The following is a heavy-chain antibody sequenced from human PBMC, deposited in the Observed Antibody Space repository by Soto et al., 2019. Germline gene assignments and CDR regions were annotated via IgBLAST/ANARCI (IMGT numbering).Heavy chain of an antibody. V-gene: IGHV1-18*01. CDR2: ISGHNHKT. Sequence: QVQLVQSGAEVKKPGASVKVSCKADGYVFPSYGISWVRQAPGQGLEWMAWISGHNHKTKYSEKFQGRLILTTDASTSTAYMELRSLRSDDTAVYYCARYYSTWPFDYWGQGTLVTVSS. D-gene: IGHD2-2*01. CDR3: ARYYSTWPFDY. CDR1: GYVFPSYG. J-gene: IGHJ4*02.